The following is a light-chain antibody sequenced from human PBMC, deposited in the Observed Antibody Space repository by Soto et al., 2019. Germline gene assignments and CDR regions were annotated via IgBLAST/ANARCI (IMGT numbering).Light chain of an antibody. CDR1: QSVSSC. CDR3: QHRSSWPLT. CDR2: DAS. V-gene: IGKV3-11*01. Sequence: IVLTQSPGTLSLSPGERATLSCKASQSVSSCLAWYQHKPGQAPRLLIYDASNRATGIPARFSGSGSGTDFTLTISSLEPEDFAVYYCQHRSSWPLTFGGGTTGDIK. J-gene: IGKJ4*01.